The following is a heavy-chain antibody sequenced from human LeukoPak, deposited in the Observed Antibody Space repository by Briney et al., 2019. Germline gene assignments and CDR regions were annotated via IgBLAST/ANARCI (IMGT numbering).Heavy chain of an antibody. D-gene: IGHD3-3*01. J-gene: IGHJ3*02. V-gene: IGHV4-61*02. CDR1: GGSISSSTYD. CDR2: IYTSGST. CDR3: ASSYDLPAFDI. Sequence: SSETLSLTCSASGGSISSSTYDWGWIRQSPGKGLEWIGRIYTSGSTNYNPSLKSRVTMSVDTSKNQFSLKLSSVTAADTAVYYCASSYDLPAFDIWGQGTMVTVSS.